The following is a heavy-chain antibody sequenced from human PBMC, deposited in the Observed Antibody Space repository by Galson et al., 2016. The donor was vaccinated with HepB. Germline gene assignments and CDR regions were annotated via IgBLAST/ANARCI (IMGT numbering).Heavy chain of an antibody. CDR1: GGSLSPDY. Sequence: SETLSLTCTVSGGSLSPDYWTWIRQSPGKGLEWIGYIFYRGSTSYNTSLKSRVTMAVDTSKNQFSLKLISVTAADTAVYFCERYCNGDCSYAMDVWDPGTTVTVSS. D-gene: IGHD2-15*01. CDR3: ERYCNGDCSYAMDV. CDR2: IFYRGST. V-gene: IGHV4-59*01. J-gene: IGHJ6*02.